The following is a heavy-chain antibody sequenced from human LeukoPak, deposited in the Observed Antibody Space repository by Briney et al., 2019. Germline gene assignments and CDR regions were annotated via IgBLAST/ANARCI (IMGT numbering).Heavy chain of an antibody. CDR1: GGSFSGYY. CDR3: ARGKPQPLSEWYYYMDV. V-gene: IGHV4-34*01. J-gene: IGHJ6*03. D-gene: IGHD3-3*01. Sequence: SETLSLTCAVYGGSFSGYYWSWIRQPPGKGLEWIGEINHSGSTNYNPSLKSRVTISVDTSKNQFSLKLSYVTAADTAVYYCARGKPQPLSEWYYYMDVWGKGTTVTVSS. CDR2: INHSGST.